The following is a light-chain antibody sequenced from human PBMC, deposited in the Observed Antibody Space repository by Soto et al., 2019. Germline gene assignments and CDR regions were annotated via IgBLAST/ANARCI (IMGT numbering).Light chain of an antibody. CDR3: QQDDNLPYT. J-gene: IGKJ2*01. V-gene: IGKV1-33*01. CDR2: DAS. CDR1: QDISSY. Sequence: DIQMTQSPSSLSASVGDRVTITCQASQDISSYLNWYQQKPGKAPKLLIYDASGLETGVPSRFSGSGSGTDFTLTISSLQPEDFATYYCQQDDNLPYTFGQGTKLEIK.